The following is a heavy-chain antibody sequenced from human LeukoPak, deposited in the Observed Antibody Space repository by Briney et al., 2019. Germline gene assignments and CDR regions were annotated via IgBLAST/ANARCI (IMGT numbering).Heavy chain of an antibody. CDR1: GGSISSYY. D-gene: IGHD1-26*01. CDR3: AGSGSRQYFDY. V-gene: IGHV4-59*01. CDR2: IYYSGST. Sequence: SETLSLTCTVSGGSISSYYWSWIRQPPGKGLEWIGYIYYSGSTNYNPSLKSRVTISVDTSKNQFSLKLSSVTAADTAVYYCAGSGSRQYFDYWGQGTLVTVSS. J-gene: IGHJ4*02.